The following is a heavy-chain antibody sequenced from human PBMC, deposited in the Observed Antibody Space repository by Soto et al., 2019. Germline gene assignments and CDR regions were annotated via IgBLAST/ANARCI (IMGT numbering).Heavy chain of an antibody. D-gene: IGHD3-22*01. Sequence: SGGSLRLSCAASGFTFDDYTMHWVRQAPGKGLEWVSLISWDGGSTYYADSVKDRFTISRDNSKNSLYLRMNSLRTEDTALYYCAKDIGYDSSGYLDYWGQGTLVTVSS. CDR1: GFTFDDYT. V-gene: IGHV3-43*01. CDR2: ISWDGGST. J-gene: IGHJ4*02. CDR3: AKDIGYDSSGYLDY.